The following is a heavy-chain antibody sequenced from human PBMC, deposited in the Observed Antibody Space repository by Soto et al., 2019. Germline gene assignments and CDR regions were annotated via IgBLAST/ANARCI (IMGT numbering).Heavy chain of an antibody. V-gene: IGHV1-2*04. J-gene: IGHJ3*02. CDR2: INLNSGGT. D-gene: IGHD3-22*01. Sequence: ASVKVSCKASGYTFTGYYMHWVRQAPGQGLEWMGWINLNSGGTNYAQKFQGWVTMTRDTSISTAYMELSRLRSDDTAVYYCARDAIDSSGYFPAGTDAFDIWGQGTMVTVSS. CDR3: ARDAIDSSGYFPAGTDAFDI. CDR1: GYTFTGYY.